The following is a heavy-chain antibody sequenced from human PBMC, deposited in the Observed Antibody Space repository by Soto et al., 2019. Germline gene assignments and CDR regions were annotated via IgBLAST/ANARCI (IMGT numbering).Heavy chain of an antibody. CDR2: ISSSSSTI. CDR3: ARGGGYDHY. D-gene: IGHD2-2*01. Sequence: VQLVESGGGVVQPGGSLRLSCAASGFTFSSYSMNWVRQAPGKGLEWVSYISSSSSTIYYADSVKGRFTISRDNAKNSLYLQMNSLRAEDTAVYYCARGGGYDHYWGQGTLVTVSS. CDR1: GFTFSSYS. J-gene: IGHJ4*02. V-gene: IGHV3-48*01.